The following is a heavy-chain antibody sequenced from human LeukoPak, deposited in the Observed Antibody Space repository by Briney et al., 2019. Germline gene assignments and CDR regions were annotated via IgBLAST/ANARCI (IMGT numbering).Heavy chain of an antibody. V-gene: IGHV1-18*01. D-gene: IGHD3-10*01. CDR2: ISAYNGNT. J-gene: IGHJ4*02. CDR1: GYTFTSYG. CDR3: ARVEGYGSGSYTFDY. Sequence: ASVKVSCKASGYTFTSYGISWVRQAPGQGLEWMGWISAYNGNTNYAQKLQGRVTMTTDTSTSTAYMELRSLRSDDTAVYYCARVEGYGSGSYTFDYWGQGTLVTVSS.